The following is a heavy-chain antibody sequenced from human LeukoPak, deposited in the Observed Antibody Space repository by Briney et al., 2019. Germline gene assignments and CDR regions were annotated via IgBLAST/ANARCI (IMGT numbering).Heavy chain of an antibody. J-gene: IGHJ4*02. CDR2: ISGGGDAT. D-gene: IGHD3-10*01. Sequence: PGGSLRLSCAASDFSFITYAMSWVRQAPGKGLEWVSTISGGGDATYYADSVKGRFTISRDNSKNTLYLQRNSLRVEDTAVYYCARDSSMLRGPLVIYYFDFWGQGTLVTVSS. CDR1: DFSFITYA. CDR3: ARDSSMLRGPLVIYYFDF. V-gene: IGHV3-23*01.